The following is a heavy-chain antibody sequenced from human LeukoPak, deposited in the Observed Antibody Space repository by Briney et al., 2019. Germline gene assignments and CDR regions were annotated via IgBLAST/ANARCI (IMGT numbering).Heavy chain of an antibody. CDR1: GFTFSSYA. Sequence: PGGSLRLSCAASGFTFSSYAMHWVRQAPGKGLEWVAVVSYDGSNKYYADSVKGRFTISRDNSKNTLYLQMNSLRAEDTAVYYCASALVDIVATIKFDYWGQGTLVTVSS. D-gene: IGHD5-12*01. V-gene: IGHV3-30*04. CDR3: ASALVDIVATIKFDY. J-gene: IGHJ4*02. CDR2: VSYDGSNK.